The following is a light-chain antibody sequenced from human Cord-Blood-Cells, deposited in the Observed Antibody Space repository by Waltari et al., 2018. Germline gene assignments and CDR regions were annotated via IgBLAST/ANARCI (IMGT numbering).Light chain of an antibody. J-gene: IGLJ2*01. CDR1: SSAVGSYNL. Sequence: QSALPQPASVSGSPGQSITISCTGTSSAVGSYNLVSWYQQHPGKAPKLMIYEGSKRPSGVSNLFSGSKSGNTASLTISWLQAEDEADYYCCSYAGSSTLVFGGGTKLTVL. V-gene: IGLV2-23*01. CDR2: EGS. CDR3: CSYAGSSTLV.